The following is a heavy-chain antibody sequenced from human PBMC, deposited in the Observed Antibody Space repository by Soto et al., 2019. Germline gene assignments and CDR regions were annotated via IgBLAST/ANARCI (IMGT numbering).Heavy chain of an antibody. D-gene: IGHD3-3*01. CDR3: ARDGGLRFLEWLLPDSYYYYGMDV. J-gene: IGHJ6*02. Sequence: QPGGSLRLSCAAAGFTFSSYAMHWVRQAPGKGLEWVAVISYDGSNKYYADSVKGRFTISRDNSKNTLYLQMNSLRAEDTAVYYCARDGGLRFLEWLLPDSYYYYGMDVWGQGTTVTVSS. CDR2: ISYDGSNK. CDR1: GFTFSSYA. V-gene: IGHV3-30-3*01.